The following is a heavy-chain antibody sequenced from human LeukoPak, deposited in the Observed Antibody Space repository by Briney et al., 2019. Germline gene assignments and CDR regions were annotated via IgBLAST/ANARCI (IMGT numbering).Heavy chain of an antibody. V-gene: IGHV3-33*01. CDR2: IWHDGNNK. CDR1: GFAFSTQG. J-gene: IGHJ4*02. Sequence: GGSLRLSCATSGFAFSTQGMHWVRKAPGKGLEWVAAIWHDGNNKYYVDSVKGRFTIARDNSKNTVYLQMNSLRVEDTAVYYCARDSGDSSGYYPGYWGQGTLVTVSS. CDR3: ARDSGDSSGYYPGY. D-gene: IGHD3-22*01.